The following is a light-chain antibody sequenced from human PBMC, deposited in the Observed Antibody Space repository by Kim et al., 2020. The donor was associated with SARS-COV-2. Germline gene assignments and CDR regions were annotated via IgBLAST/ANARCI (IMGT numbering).Light chain of an antibody. CDR3: QQYNNWPPLT. V-gene: IGKV3-15*01. Sequence: PPGETVTSSCRASQSVSSNLGWYQQKPGAAPRLIFYAASTTATGIPARFSGSWSGTDFTLTISSLQSEDFTFYYCQQYNNWPPLTFGGGTKVDIK. CDR2: AAS. CDR1: QSVSSN. J-gene: IGKJ4*01.